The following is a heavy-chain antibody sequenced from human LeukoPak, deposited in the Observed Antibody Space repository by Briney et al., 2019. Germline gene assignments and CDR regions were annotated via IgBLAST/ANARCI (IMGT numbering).Heavy chain of an antibody. V-gene: IGHV3-74*01. D-gene: IGHD6-19*01. CDR2: INSDGSST. CDR3: ARGRSGWYSGYFDY. J-gene: IGHJ4*02. Sequence: GGSLRLSCAASGFTFSSYWMHWVRHAPGKGLVWVSRINSDGSSTSYADSVKGRFTISRDNAKNTLYLQMNSLRAEDTAVYYCARGRSGWYSGYFDYWGQGTLVTVSS. CDR1: GFTFSSYW.